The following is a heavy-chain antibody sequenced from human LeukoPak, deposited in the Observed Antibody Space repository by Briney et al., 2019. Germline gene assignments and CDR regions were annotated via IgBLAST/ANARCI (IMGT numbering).Heavy chain of an antibody. CDR3: ATVKGYCTNGVCYTYNWFDP. CDR2: FDPEDGET. D-gene: IGHD2-8*01. Sequence: GASVKVSCKASGYTLTELSMHWVRQAPGKGLEWMGGFDPEDGETIYAQKFQGRVTMTEDTSTDTAYMELSSLRSEDTAVYYCATVKGYCTNGVCYTYNWFDPWGQGTLVTVSS. V-gene: IGHV1-24*01. CDR1: GYTLTELS. J-gene: IGHJ5*02.